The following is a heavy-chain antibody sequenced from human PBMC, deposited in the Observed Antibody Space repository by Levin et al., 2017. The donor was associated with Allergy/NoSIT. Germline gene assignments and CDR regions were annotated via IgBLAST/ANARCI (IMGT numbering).Heavy chain of an antibody. Sequence: GGSLRLSCAASGFTVSSNYMSWVRQAPGKGLEWVSVIYSGGSTYYADSVKGRFTISRDNSKNTLYLQMNSLRAEDTAVYYCARGGGGNSEAFDIWAKGQWSPSLQ. CDR2: IYSGGST. CDR1: GFTVSSNY. V-gene: IGHV3-53*01. CDR3: ARGGGGNSEAFDI. D-gene: IGHD4-23*01. J-gene: IGHJ3*02.